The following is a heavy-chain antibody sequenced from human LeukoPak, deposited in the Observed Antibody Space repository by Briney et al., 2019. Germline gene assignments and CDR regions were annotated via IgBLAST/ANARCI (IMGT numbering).Heavy chain of an antibody. CDR2: ISAYNGNT. J-gene: IGHJ4*02. V-gene: IGHV1-18*01. CDR3: ARAPEGITGTPEGYYFDY. D-gene: IGHD1-20*01. Sequence: ASVKVSCKASGYTFTSYGISWVRQAPGQGLEWMGWISAYNGNTNYAQKLQGRVTITADKSTSTAYMELSSLRSEDTAVYYCARAPEGITGTPEGYYFDYWGQGTLVTVSS. CDR1: GYTFTSYG.